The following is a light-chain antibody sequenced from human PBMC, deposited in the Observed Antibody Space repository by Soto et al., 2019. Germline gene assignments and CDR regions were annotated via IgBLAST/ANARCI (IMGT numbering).Light chain of an antibody. CDR3: HQYNNWLY. Sequence: EIGMTQSPATLSVSPGERATLSCRASESVSSNLAWYQQKPGQAPRLLIYGASTRATGIPARCSGSGSGTEFTLTISTLQTEEFALYYGHQYNNWLYFGGGTKVEIK. J-gene: IGKJ4*01. CDR1: ESVSSN. CDR2: GAS. V-gene: IGKV3-15*01.